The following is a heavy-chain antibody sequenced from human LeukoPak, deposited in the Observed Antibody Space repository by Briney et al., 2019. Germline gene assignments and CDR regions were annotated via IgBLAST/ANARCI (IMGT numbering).Heavy chain of an antibody. CDR2: ISSNGGST. D-gene: IGHD3-22*01. J-gene: IGHJ4*02. CDR3: VNRGGLLLYFIY. V-gene: IGHV3-64D*06. Sequence: PGGSLRLSCSASGFTFSSYAMYWVRQAPGKGLEYVSGISSNGGSTYYADSVKGRFTISRDNSKNTLHLQMSSLRAEDTAVYYCVNRGGLLLYFIYWGQGTLVTVSS. CDR1: GFTFSSYA.